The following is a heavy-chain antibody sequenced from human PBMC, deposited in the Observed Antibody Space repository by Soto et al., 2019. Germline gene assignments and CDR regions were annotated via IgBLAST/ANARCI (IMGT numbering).Heavy chain of an antibody. CDR1: GFTFSSYG. Sequence: QVQLVESGGGVVQPGRSLRLSCAASGFTFSSYGMHWVRQAPGKGLEWVAVISYDGSNKYYADSVKGRFTISRDNSKKTLYLQMNSLRAEDTAVYYCAKEGTWYSGSMWIDYWGQGTLVTVSS. D-gene: IGHD1-26*01. CDR3: AKEGTWYSGSMWIDY. CDR2: ISYDGSNK. J-gene: IGHJ4*02. V-gene: IGHV3-30*18.